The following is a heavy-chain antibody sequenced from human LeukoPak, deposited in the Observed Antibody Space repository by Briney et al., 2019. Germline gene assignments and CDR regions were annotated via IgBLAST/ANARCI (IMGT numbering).Heavy chain of an antibody. CDR3: ARLMSGSASFDY. CDR1: GSNFTNYW. Sequence: RGESLRISCQGSGSNFTNYWITWVRQLPGKGLEWRGRIDPSDCYTNYSPSFQGHVTISADKSISTAYLQWSSLKASDTAMYYCARLMSGSASFDYWGQGTLLTVSS. CDR2: IDPSDCYT. J-gene: IGHJ4*02. V-gene: IGHV5-10-1*01. D-gene: IGHD6-19*01.